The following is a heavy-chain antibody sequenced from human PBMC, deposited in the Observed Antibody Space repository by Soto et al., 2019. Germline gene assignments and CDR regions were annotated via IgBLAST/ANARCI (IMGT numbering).Heavy chain of an antibody. Sequence: SVKISCTSCGDSVYISVIGLVLQEPGQGLEWMGGINPNIGTTNYAQKLQGRVTMTTDTSTSTAYMELRSLRSDDTAVYYCARDSTFRITMVRGVIIDYWGQGTLVTVSS. V-gene: IGHV1-18*01. D-gene: IGHD3-10*01. CDR1: GDSVYISV. J-gene: IGHJ4*02. CDR2: INPNIGTT. CDR3: ARDSTFRITMVRGVIIDY.